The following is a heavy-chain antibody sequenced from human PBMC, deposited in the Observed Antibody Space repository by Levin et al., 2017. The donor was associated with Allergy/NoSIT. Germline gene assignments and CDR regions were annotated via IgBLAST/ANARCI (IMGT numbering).Heavy chain of an antibody. J-gene: IGHJ4*02. CDR2: ISYEGSNT. CDR1: GLTFTRYG. Sequence: GESLKISCAASGLTFTRYGMHWVRQAPGKGLECVAIISYEGSNTFYPDSVKGRFTISRDNSKNTLFLQMNSLRTEDTAVYYCATHNLDYWGQGTLVTVSS. CDR3: ATHNLDY. D-gene: IGHD1-14*01. V-gene: IGHV3-30*03.